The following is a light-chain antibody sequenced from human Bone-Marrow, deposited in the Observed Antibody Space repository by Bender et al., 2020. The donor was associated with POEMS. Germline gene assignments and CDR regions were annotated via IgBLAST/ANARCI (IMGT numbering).Light chain of an antibody. J-gene: IGLJ2*01. CDR2: DND. CDR3: GTWDNALHVVL. CDR1: SSNIGLNY. Sequence: QSVLTQPPSVSAAPGQRVTISCSGSSSNIGLNYVSWYQHFPGRAPKLIIFDNDSRPSGIPDRFSGSKSGTSATLGITGLQTGDEADYYCGTWDNALHVVLFGGGTKLTVL. V-gene: IGLV1-51*01.